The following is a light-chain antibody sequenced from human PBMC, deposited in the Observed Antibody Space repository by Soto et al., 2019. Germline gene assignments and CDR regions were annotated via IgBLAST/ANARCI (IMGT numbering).Light chain of an antibody. CDR1: SSDIGAYNY. CDR2: EVS. Sequence: QSVLTQPASVSGSPGQSITISCTGSSSDIGAYNYVSWFQQYPGKAPKLIISEVSNQPSGVSNRFSGSKSGTAASLTISGLQTEDEADYFCFSFTTDWTHVFGTGTKV. CDR3: FSFTTDWTHV. J-gene: IGLJ1*01. V-gene: IGLV2-14*01.